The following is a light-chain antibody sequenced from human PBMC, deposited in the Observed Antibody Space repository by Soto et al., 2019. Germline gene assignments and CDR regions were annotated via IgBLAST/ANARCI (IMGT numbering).Light chain of an antibody. CDR3: QQYHKWPT. CDR1: QSVSGN. Sequence: EIVMTQSPATLSVSPGERATLSCRASQSVSGNLAWYQQTPGQAPRLLIYDTSSRATGIPARFSGSGSGTEFTLTISSLQSEDFAGYYCQQYHKWPTFGQGTRLEIK. J-gene: IGKJ5*01. CDR2: DTS. V-gene: IGKV3-15*01.